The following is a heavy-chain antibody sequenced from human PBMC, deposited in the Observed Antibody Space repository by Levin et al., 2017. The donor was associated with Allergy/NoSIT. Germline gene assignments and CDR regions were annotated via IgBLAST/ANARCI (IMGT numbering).Heavy chain of an antibody. J-gene: IGHJ4*02. CDR2: ISGSGDSA. Sequence: LSLPCAGSGFTFSTYALNWVRQAPGKGLEWVSVISGSGDSAYYADSVKGRFTISRDNSKNTLYLQMSSLRAEDTAIYYCAKGVADYNTGWYYFDSWGQGTLVSVSS. CDR1: GFTFSTYA. CDR3: AKGVADYNTGWYYFDS. D-gene: IGHD1-14*01. V-gene: IGHV3-23*01.